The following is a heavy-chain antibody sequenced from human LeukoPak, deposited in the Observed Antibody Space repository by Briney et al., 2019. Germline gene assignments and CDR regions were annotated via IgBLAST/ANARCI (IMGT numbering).Heavy chain of an antibody. V-gene: IGHV3-9*01. Sequence: GRSLRLSCAASGFTFDDYAMHWVRQAPGKGLEWVSGISWNSGSIGYADSVKGRFTISRDNAENSLYLQMNSLRAEDTALYYCAKGVTMVRGVGFDPWGQGTLVTVSS. D-gene: IGHD3-10*01. J-gene: IGHJ5*02. CDR2: ISWNSGSI. CDR1: GFTFDDYA. CDR3: AKGVTMVRGVGFDP.